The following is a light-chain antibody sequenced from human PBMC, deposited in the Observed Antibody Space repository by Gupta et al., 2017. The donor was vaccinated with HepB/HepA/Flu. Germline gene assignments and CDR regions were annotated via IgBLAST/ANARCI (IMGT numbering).Light chain of an antibody. CDR1: QSVSSSY. V-gene: IGKV3-20*01. Sequence: IVLLPPPATLSLYPGERATLSCRASQSVSSSYLAWYQQKPGQAPRLLTYGASSRATGIPDRFSGSGSGTDFTLTISRLEPEDFAVYYCQQYGSSPLTFGGGTKVEIK. CDR3: QQYGSSPLT. CDR2: GAS. J-gene: IGKJ4*01.